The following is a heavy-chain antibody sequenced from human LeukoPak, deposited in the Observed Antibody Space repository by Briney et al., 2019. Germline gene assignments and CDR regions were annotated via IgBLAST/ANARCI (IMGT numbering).Heavy chain of an antibody. CDR2: ISYDGSNK. V-gene: IGHV3-30*03. Sequence: GGSLRLSCAASGFTFSRSWMTWVRQAPGKGLEWVAVISYDGSNKYYADSVKGRFTISRDNSKNTLYLQMNSLRAEDTAVYYCARDVGYFGSGSYPDYFDYWGQGTLVTVSS. CDR3: ARDVGYFGSGSYPDYFDY. J-gene: IGHJ4*02. CDR1: GFTFSRSW. D-gene: IGHD3-10*01.